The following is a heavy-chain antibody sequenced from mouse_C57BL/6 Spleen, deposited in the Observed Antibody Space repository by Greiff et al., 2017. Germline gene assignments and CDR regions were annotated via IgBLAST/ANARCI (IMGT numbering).Heavy chain of an antibody. J-gene: IGHJ2*01. CDR3: ATGTGGYYFDY. D-gene: IGHD4-1*01. Sequence: EVKVVESGAELVKPGASVKLSCTASGFNFKDYYMHWVKQRTEQGLEWIGRIDPEDGETKYAPKFQGKATITADTSSNTAYLQLSSLTSEDTAVYYCATGTGGYYFDYWGQGTTLTVSS. CDR1: GFNFKDYY. CDR2: IDPEDGET. V-gene: IGHV14-2*01.